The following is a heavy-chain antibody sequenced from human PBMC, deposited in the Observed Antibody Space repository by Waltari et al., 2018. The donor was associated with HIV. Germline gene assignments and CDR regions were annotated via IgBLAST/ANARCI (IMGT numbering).Heavy chain of an antibody. CDR2: LYYGGNT. CDR3: ARRVAEDYGSGRIDS. V-gene: IGHV4-39*01. CDR1: GGSVRSGLPY. J-gene: IGHJ4*02. Sequence: QMQESGPGVVRPSETLSLNCGVSGGSVRSGLPYWDWIRQSPTKGLEWVGSLYYGGNTYHNPSLRRRVAISADTSKNQVALTLTSVSVADAGNYKCARRVAEDYGSGRIDSWGQGILVIVSS. D-gene: IGHD3-10*01.